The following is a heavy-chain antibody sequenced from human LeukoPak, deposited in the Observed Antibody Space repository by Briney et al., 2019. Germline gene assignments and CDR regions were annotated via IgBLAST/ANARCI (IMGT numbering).Heavy chain of an antibody. J-gene: IGHJ4*02. Sequence: SGRSLRLSCAASGFTFRSYAMNWVRQAPGKGLEWASAISADGDSTYYADSVKGRFTISRDNSKNTLYLQMNSLRPGDTAVYYCAKRRYCTSTSCHDFDYWGQGTLVTVSS. D-gene: IGHD2-2*01. V-gene: IGHV3-23*01. CDR1: GFTFRSYA. CDR2: ISADGDST. CDR3: AKRRYCTSTSCHDFDY.